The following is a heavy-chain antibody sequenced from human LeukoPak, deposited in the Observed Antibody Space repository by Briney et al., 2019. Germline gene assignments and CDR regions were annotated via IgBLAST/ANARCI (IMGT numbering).Heavy chain of an antibody. Sequence: ASVKVSCTASGYTFTSYGISWVRQAPGQGLEWMGWISAYNGNTNYAQKLQGRVTMTTDTSTSTAYMELRSLRSDDTAVYYCARDRWGYFDWLPPSYYGMDVWGQGTTVTVSS. J-gene: IGHJ6*02. V-gene: IGHV1-18*01. CDR1: GYTFTSYG. CDR3: ARDRWGYFDWLPPSYYGMDV. CDR2: ISAYNGNT. D-gene: IGHD3-9*01.